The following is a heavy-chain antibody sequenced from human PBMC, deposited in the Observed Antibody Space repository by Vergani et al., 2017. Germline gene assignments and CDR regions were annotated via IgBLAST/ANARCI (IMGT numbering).Heavy chain of an antibody. V-gene: IGHV3-23*04. CDR2: VSGSSATP. J-gene: IGHJ3*02. CDR3: AKVGRSEVAGTFGAFDI. CDR1: GFIFPGYA. Sequence: EVQVVESGGGLVQPGGSLRLSCAASGFIFPGYAMSWVRQAPGKGLEWVSSVSGSSATPYYADSVKGRFIISRDNSKNTLFLHMNSLRPEDTAVYYCAKVGRSEVAGTFGAFDIWGQGTMVTVSS. D-gene: IGHD6-19*01.